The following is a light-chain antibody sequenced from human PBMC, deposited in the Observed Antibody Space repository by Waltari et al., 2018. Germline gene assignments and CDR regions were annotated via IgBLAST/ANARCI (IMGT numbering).Light chain of an antibody. Sequence: SVLTQPPSASGTPGQRVTIPCSGSSSNIGSNYVYWYQQLPGTAPKLPIYRNNQRPSGVPDRFSGSKSGTSASLAISGLRSEDEADYYCAAWDDSLSGRVFGGGTKLTVL. V-gene: IGLV1-47*01. CDR1: SSNIGSNY. J-gene: IGLJ3*02. CDR2: RNN. CDR3: AAWDDSLSGRV.